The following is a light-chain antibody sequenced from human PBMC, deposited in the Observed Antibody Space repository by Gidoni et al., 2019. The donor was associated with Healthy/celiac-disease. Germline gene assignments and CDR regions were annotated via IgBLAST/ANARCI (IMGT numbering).Light chain of an antibody. J-gene: IGKJ1*01. CDR3: KQYGSSPTWT. CDR1: QSVSSSY. CDR2: GAS. V-gene: IGKV3-20*01. Sequence: IVLTQSPGTLSLSPGERATLSSRASQSVSSSYLAWYQQKPGQAPRLLIYGASSRATGIPDRFSGSGSGTDFTLTISRLEPEDFAVYYCKQYGSSPTWTFGQGTKVEIK.